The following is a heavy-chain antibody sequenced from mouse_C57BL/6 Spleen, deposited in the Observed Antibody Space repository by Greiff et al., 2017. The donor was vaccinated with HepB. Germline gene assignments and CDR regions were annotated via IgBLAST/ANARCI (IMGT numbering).Heavy chain of an antibody. CDR1: GYTFTSYW. J-gene: IGHJ2*01. CDR3: ARGGDYYGSEDY. Sequence: QVQLQQPGAELVMPGASVKLSCKASGYTFTSYWMHWVKQRPGQGLEWIGEIDPSDSYTNYNQKFTGKSTLTVDKSSSTAYMQLSSLTSEDSAVYYCARGGDYYGSEDYWGQGTTLTVSS. V-gene: IGHV1-69*01. CDR2: IDPSDSYT. D-gene: IGHD1-1*01.